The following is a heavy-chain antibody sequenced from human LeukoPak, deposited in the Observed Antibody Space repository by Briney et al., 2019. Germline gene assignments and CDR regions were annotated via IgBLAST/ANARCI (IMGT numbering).Heavy chain of an antibody. CDR1: GFTFSNAW. CDR2: IKSKTDGGTT. Sequence: GGSLRLSCAASGFTFSNAWMSWVRRATGKGLEWVGRIKSKTDGGTTDYAAPVKGRFTISRDDSKNTLYLQMNSLKTEDTAVYYCTTVVDIVATSGDYWGQGTLVTVSS. V-gene: IGHV3-15*01. J-gene: IGHJ4*02. D-gene: IGHD5-12*01. CDR3: TTVVDIVATSGDY.